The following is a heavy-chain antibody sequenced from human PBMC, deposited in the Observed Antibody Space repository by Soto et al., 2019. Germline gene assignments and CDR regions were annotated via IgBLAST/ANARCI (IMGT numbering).Heavy chain of an antibody. Sequence: QVQLVQSGAEVKKPGASVKVSCKASGYTFTNYHIHWVRQATGQGLEWMGWMNPNSGDTDYAQKFQGRVTMTRDTSIPAAYVGVRGLRSEDTAVYYWARGGGGRWYSGDYWGQGTLVTVSS. CDR3: ARGGGGRWYSGDY. D-gene: IGHD6-13*01. CDR2: MNPNSGDT. V-gene: IGHV1-8*01. J-gene: IGHJ4*02. CDR1: GYTFTNYH.